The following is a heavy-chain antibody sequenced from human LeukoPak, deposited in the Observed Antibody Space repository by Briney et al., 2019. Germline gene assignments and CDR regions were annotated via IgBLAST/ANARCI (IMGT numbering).Heavy chain of an antibody. J-gene: IGHJ6*03. CDR1: GVSISSSSYY. CDR3: ARVVRGYCSGGSCYHSYYYYYMDV. Sequence: SETLSVTCTVSGVSISSSSYYWGWIRQPPGEGLEWIGSIYYTGSTYYNPSLKSRVTISIATSKNQFSLNLRSVTAADMAVYYCARVVRGYCSGGSCYHSYYYYYMDVWGKGTTVTISS. D-gene: IGHD2-15*01. V-gene: IGHV4-39*07. CDR2: IYYTGST.